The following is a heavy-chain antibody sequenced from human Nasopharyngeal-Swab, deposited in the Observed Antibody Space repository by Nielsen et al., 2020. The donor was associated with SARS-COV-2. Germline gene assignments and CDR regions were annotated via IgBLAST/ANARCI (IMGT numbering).Heavy chain of an antibody. CDR2: IYYSGST. J-gene: IGHJ3*02. D-gene: IGHD2-2*01. Sequence: WIRQPPGKGLEWIGSIYYSGSTYSNPSLKSRVTIFVDSSKNQFSLTLIPVTAADTAVYYCARPNTPADIVVVPAAIAFDIWGQGTMVT. CDR3: ARPNTPADIVVVPAAIAFDI. V-gene: IGHV4-39*01.